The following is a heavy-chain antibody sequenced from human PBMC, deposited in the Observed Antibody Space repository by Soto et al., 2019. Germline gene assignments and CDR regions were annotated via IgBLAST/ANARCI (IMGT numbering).Heavy chain of an antibody. CDR1: GYTFTNYD. CDR2: MNPNSSNK. J-gene: IGHJ6*03. Sequence: QVQLVQSGAEVKKPGASVKVSGKASGYTFTNYDINWVRQATGQGLEWMGRMNPNSSNKGYAQKLQGRVTMTRDTSISTAYMELRSLRSEDPAVYYCARANNMTLLRGGYYSSMDVWGQGTTVTVSS. CDR3: ARANNMTLLRGGYYSSMDV. V-gene: IGHV1-8*01. D-gene: IGHD3-10*01.